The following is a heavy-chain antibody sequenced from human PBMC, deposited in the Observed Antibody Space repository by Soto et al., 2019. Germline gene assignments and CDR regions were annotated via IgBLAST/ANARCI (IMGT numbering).Heavy chain of an antibody. Sequence: GASVKVSCKASGVTFSSYAISWVRQAPGRGLEWMGGIIPIFGTANYAQKFQGRVTITADESTSTAYIELSSLRYEDTAVYYCAKALPDSEHSGQGTVDTVSS. CDR3: AKALPDSEH. J-gene: IGHJ1*01. CDR2: IIPIFGTA. V-gene: IGHV1-69*13. CDR1: GVTFSSYA.